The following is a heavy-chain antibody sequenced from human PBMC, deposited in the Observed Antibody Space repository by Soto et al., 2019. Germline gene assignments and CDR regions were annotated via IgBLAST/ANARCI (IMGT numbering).Heavy chain of an antibody. CDR3: AKRGYDILTGYYTPFDY. D-gene: IGHD3-9*01. Sequence: GGSLRLSCAASGFTFSSYAMSWVRQAPGKGLEWVSAISGSGGSTYYADSVKGRFTISRDNSKNTLYLQMNSLRAEDTAVYYCAKRGYDILTGYYTPFDYWGQGTLVTSPQ. CDR1: GFTFSSYA. V-gene: IGHV3-23*01. J-gene: IGHJ4*02. CDR2: ISGSGGST.